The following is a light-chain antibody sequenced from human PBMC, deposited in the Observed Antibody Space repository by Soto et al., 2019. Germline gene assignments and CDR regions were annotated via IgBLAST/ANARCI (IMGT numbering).Light chain of an antibody. V-gene: IGKV3-15*01. CDR2: GAS. CDR3: QQYGSSPSLT. J-gene: IGKJ4*01. CDR1: QSVGSG. Sequence: EIVMTQSPATLSVSPGERATLSCRASQSVGSGLSWYQQKPDQAPSLLIFGASTRATGIPARFSGSGSGTEFTLNISSLQSEDFAVYYCQQYGSSPSLTFGGGTKVDIK.